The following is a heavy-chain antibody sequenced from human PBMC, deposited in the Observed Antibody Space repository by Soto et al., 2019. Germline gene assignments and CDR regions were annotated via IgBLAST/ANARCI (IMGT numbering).Heavy chain of an antibody. Sequence: EVQLVESGGGLVQPGGSLRLSCAASGFTFSSYDMHWVRQATGKGLEWVSAIGTAGDTYYPGSVKGRFTISRENAKNSLYLQMNSLRAEDTAGYYCAREGGDCSSTRCYSWGGGYYYGMDVWGQGTTVTVSS. CDR3: AREGGDCSSTRCYSWGGGYYYGMDV. CDR1: GFTFSSYD. D-gene: IGHD2-2*01. CDR2: IGTAGDT. V-gene: IGHV3-13*01. J-gene: IGHJ6*02.